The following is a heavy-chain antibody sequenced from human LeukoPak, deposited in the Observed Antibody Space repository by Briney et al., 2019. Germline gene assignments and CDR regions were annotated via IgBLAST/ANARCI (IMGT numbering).Heavy chain of an antibody. J-gene: IGHJ4*02. V-gene: IGHV1-2*02. CDR3: ARDGTNYGGNSLPFDY. D-gene: IGHD4-23*01. CDR2: INPNSGGT. CDR1: GYTFTGYY. Sequence: ASVKVSCKASGYTFTGYYMHWVRQAPGQGLEWMGWINPNSGGTNYAQKFQGRVTMTRDTSISTAYMELSSLRSEDTAVYYCARDGTNYGGNSLPFDYWGQGTLVTVSS.